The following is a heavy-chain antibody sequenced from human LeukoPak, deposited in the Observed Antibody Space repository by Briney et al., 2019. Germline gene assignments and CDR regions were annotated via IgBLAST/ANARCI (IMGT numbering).Heavy chain of an antibody. J-gene: IGHJ5*02. CDR2: IYSGGST. V-gene: IGHV3-66*01. CDR3: ARDLVPAAIYERNWFDP. Sequence: GGSLRLSCVVSGATVNSNYMSWVRQAPGKGLEWVSVIYSGGSTYYADSVKGRFTISRDISKNTLYLQMNDLRAEDTAVYYCARDLVPAAIYERNWFDPWGQGTLVTVSS. CDR1: GATVNSNY. D-gene: IGHD2-2*02.